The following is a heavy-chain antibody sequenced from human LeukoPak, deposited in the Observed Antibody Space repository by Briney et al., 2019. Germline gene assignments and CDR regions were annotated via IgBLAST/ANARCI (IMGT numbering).Heavy chain of an antibody. CDR3: AWTNWNVQGAMWY. CDR1: RGTLSSYA. CDR2: IIPIFGTA. Sequence: SVKVSCKASRGTLSSYAICWVRHAPGQGLEWRGRIIPIFGTANYAQKFQVRVTITTDESTSTAYMELSSLRSEDTAVYYCAWTNWNVQGAMWYWGQGTLVTVSS. D-gene: IGHD1-1*01. V-gene: IGHV1-69*05. J-gene: IGHJ4*02.